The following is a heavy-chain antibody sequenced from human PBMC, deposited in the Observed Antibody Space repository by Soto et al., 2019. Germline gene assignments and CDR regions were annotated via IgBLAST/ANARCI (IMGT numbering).Heavy chain of an antibody. D-gene: IGHD6-19*01. J-gene: IGHJ3*02. CDR2: ISAYNGNT. CDR1: GYTFTSYG. CDR3: ASGFKSRSIAVAGRDAFDI. Sequence: ASVKVSCKASGYTFTSYGISWVRQAPGQGLEWMGWISAYNGNTNYAQKLQGRVTMTTDTSTSTAYMELRSLRSDDTAVYYCASGFKSRSIAVAGRDAFDIWGQGTMVTVS. V-gene: IGHV1-18*01.